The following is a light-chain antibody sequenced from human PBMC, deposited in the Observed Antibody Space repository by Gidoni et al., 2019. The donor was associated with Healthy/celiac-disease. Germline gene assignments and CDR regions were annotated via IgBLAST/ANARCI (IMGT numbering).Light chain of an antibody. J-gene: IGKJ4*01. Sequence: DIQLTQSPSSLSASVGDRVTITCRASQSISSYLKWYQQKPGKAPKLLINAASGLQSGVPARFSGSGSGPYLTRTISSLQPDDFATYYWQPSDSAPATFGEGTKVEIK. CDR1: QSISSY. V-gene: IGKV1-39*01. CDR3: QPSDSAPAT. CDR2: AAS.